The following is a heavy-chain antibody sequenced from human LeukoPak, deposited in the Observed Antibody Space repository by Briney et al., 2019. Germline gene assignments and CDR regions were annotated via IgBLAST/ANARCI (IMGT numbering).Heavy chain of an antibody. J-gene: IGHJ4*02. CDR3: SASKELWLRGLFDY. V-gene: IGHV4-59*01. CDR2: VYYSGST. Sequence: SETLSLACSVSGDSISTYYWSWIRQPPGKALEWIGYVYYSGSTDYNPSLKSRVTISVDTSKKQFSLNLNSVTAADTAVYYCSASKELWLRGLFDYWGQGTLVTVSS. CDR1: GDSISTYY. D-gene: IGHD3-22*01.